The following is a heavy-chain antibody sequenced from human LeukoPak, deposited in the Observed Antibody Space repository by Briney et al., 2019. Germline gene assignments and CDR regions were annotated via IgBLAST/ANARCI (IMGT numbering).Heavy chain of an antibody. Sequence: PGGSLRLSCAASGFTFGSYGMHWVRQAPGKGLEWVAVISYDGSNKYYADSVKGRFTISRDNSKNTLYLQMNSLRAEDTAVYYCAKDGGRVYFDYWGQGTLVTVSS. CDR2: ISYDGSNK. J-gene: IGHJ4*02. V-gene: IGHV3-30*18. CDR3: AKDGGRVYFDY. CDR1: GFTFGSYG. D-gene: IGHD2-15*01.